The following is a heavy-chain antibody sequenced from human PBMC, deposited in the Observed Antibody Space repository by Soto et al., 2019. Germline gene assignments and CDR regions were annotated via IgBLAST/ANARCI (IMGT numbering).Heavy chain of an antibody. Sequence: FVILSLSCPFSCVSIRSGDYYLSWLRPPPGKGLEWIGYIYYTGSTNYNPSLKSRVTISVDTSKNQFSLKLSSVTAPDTAVYYCARGPAYYYDSSGYFAYWGHGPLVTVSS. J-gene: IGHJ4*01. CDR1: CVSIRSGDYY. CDR3: ARGPAYYYDSSGYFAY. D-gene: IGHD3-22*01. CDR2: IYYTGST. V-gene: IGHV4-61*08.